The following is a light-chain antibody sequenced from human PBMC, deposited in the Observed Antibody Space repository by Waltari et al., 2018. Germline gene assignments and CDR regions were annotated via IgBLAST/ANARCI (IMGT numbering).Light chain of an antibody. V-gene: IGKV3-11*01. CDR3: QQRNTWWT. CDR2: DAS. CDR1: PGGGTV. Sequence: PPSVRARPGGGTVLAMYQRQPGPAPMLLWSDASNRATGIQAMFSGSGSETDFTLTISSLEPEDFAVYYCQQRNTWWTFGQGTKVEIK. J-gene: IGKJ1*01.